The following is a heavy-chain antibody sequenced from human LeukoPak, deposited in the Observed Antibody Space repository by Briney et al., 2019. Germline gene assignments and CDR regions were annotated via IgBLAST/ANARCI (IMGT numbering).Heavy chain of an antibody. V-gene: IGHV4-59*01. J-gene: IGHJ4*02. CDR1: GGSISSYY. D-gene: IGHD5-24*01. Sequence: SETLSLTCTVSGGSISSYYWSWIRQPPGKGLEWIGYIYYSGSTNYNPSLKSRVTISVDTPKNQFSLKLSSVTAADTAVYYCARSDGGRWLHIDYWGQGTLVTVSS. CDR3: ARSDGGRWLHIDY. CDR2: IYYSGST.